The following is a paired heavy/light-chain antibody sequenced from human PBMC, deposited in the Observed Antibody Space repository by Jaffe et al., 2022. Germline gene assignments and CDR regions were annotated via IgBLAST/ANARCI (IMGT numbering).Light chain of an antibody. CDR3: QQTYSAPFT. V-gene: IGKV1-39*01. J-gene: IGKJ3*01. Sequence: DIQMTQSPSSLSASVGDRVTITCRASQSIGSYLNWYQQKPGKAPKLLIYAASSLQSGVPSRFRGSGSGTDFTLTISSLEPEDFATYYCQQTYSAPFTFGPGTKVDIK. CDR2: AAS. CDR1: QSIGSY.
Heavy chain of an antibody. J-gene: IGHJ4*02. CDR3: AREVPAAGRGYFDY. CDR2: ISSSSRTV. D-gene: IGHD6-13*01. Sequence: EVQLVESGGGLVQPGGSLRLSCAASGFTFSRYEMNWVRQAQGKGLEWVSYISSSSRTVYYADAVKGRFTISRDNAKNSLYLEMNSLRAEDTAVYYCAREVPAAGRGYFDYWGQGTLVAVSS. V-gene: IGHV3-48*03. CDR1: GFTFSRYE.